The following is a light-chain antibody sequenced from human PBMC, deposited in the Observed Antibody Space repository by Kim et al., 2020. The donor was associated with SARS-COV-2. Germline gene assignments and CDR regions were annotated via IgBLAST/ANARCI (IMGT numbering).Light chain of an antibody. Sequence: ASVGYRVTITCRASENIGTWLAWYQQKPGRAPSLLIYLASTLESGVPTRFSGTGSGTEFSLSIASLQPDDFATHYCQHFSRFPYAFGQGTKLEI. CDR1: ENIGTW. V-gene: IGKV1-5*03. CDR3: QHFSRFPYA. J-gene: IGKJ2*01. CDR2: LAS.